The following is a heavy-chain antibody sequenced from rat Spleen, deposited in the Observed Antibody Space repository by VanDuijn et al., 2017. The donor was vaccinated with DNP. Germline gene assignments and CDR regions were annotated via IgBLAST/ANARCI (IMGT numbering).Heavy chain of an antibody. CDR1: GFTFSNYG. Sequence: EVQLVESGGGLVQPGRSLKLSCAVSGFTFSNYGMAWVRQAPKKGLEWVATISSGGDNTYYRDSVKGRFTISRDNAKSTLYLQMDSLRSEDTATYYCTRGKNYALDAWGQGTSVTVSS. D-gene: IGHD1-4*01. CDR2: ISSGGDNT. CDR3: TRGKNYALDA. V-gene: IGHV5S13*01. J-gene: IGHJ4*01.